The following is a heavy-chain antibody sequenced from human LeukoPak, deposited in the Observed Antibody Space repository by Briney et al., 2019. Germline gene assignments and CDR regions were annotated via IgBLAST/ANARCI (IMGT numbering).Heavy chain of an antibody. V-gene: IGHV4-31*03. D-gene: IGHD2-2*01. CDR3: ATTLEYCSGTSCYGYYFDY. J-gene: IGHJ4*02. CDR2: IYYSGST. Sequence: PSQTLSLTCTVSGGSISSGGYYWSWIRQHPGKGLEWIGYIYYSGSTYYNSSLKSRVTISVDTSKNQFSLKLSSVTAADTAVYYCATTLEYCSGTSCYGYYFDYWGQGTLVTVSS. CDR1: GGSISSGGYY.